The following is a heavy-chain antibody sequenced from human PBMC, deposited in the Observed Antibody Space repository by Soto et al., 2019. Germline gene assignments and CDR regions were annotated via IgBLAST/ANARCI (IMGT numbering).Heavy chain of an antibody. CDR2: IKPDGSEK. Sequence: EGQLVVSGGQVDQPGGSLRLSCAASGFMLSNHWITWVRKAPGKGLEWVAHIKPDGSEKSYVDSVKGRFTISIDNAKNSLSLQMNSLRAEDTADYYCARGHYGLDVWGQGTTVSVSS. J-gene: IGHJ6*02. V-gene: IGHV3-7*01. CDR1: GFMLSNHW. CDR3: ARGHYGLDV.